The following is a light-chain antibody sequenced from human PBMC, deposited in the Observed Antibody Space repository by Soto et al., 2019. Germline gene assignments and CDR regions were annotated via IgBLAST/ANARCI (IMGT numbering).Light chain of an antibody. J-gene: IGKJ1*01. V-gene: IGKV3-20*01. CDR1: QSVSRPY. CDR3: QEYRTSRT. CDR2: DTS. Sequence: ELVLTQSPGTLSLSPGERATLSCRASQSVSRPYLAWYQQKPGQGPRLLIYDTSTRATGIPDRFSGSGSGTDFALTISILEPDDFAVYYCQEYRTSRTFGQGTRVEIK.